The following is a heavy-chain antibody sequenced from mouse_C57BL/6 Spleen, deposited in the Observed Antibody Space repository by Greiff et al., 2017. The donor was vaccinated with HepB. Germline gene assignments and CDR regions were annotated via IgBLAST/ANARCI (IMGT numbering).Heavy chain of an antibody. CDR3: ARSGYYGSSYWYFDV. J-gene: IGHJ1*03. CDR2: IDPANGNT. D-gene: IGHD1-1*01. Sequence: EVNVVESVAELVRPGASVKLSCTASGFNIKNTYMHWVKQRPEQGLEWIGRIDPANGNTKYAPKFQGKATITADTSSNTAYLQLSSLTSEDTAIYYCARSGYYGSSYWYFDVWGTGTTVTVSS. V-gene: IGHV14-3*01. CDR1: GFNIKNTY.